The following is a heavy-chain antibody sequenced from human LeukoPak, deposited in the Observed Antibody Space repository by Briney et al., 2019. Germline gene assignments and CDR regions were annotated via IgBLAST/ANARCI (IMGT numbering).Heavy chain of an antibody. CDR1: GGSIRGYY. CDR2: IYHSGST. D-gene: IGHD3-3*01. J-gene: IGHJ4*02. CDR3: ARSRVWSDYWGYFDY. V-gene: IGHV4-59*01. Sequence: SETLSLTCTVSGGSIRGYYWSWVRQPPGKGLEWIGYIYHSGSTNYNPSLKSRVNLSVDMAKNQISLKMSSETAADTAVYYCARSRVWSDYWGYFDYWGQGILVTVSS.